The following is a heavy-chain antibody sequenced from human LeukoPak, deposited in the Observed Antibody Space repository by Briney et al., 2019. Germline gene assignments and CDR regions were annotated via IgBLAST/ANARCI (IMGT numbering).Heavy chain of an antibody. V-gene: IGHV4-39*02. D-gene: IGHD3-16*02. CDR2: IYYSGST. CDR3: AREYSDYVWGSYPLNFDY. Sequence: PSETLSLTCTVSGGSISSSSYYWGWIRQPPGKGLEWIGSIYYSGSTYYNPSLKSRVTISVDTSKNQFSLKLSSVTAADTPVYYCAREYSDYVWGSYPLNFDYWGQGTLVTVSS. CDR1: GGSISSSSYY. J-gene: IGHJ4*02.